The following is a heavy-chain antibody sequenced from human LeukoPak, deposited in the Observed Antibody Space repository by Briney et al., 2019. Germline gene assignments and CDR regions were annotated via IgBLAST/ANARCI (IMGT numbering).Heavy chain of an antibody. D-gene: IGHD3-10*02. CDR3: AELGITMIGGV. Sequence: PGGSLRLSCAASGLTFSTYSMNWVRQAPGKGLEWVSYISRSSTTIYYADSVKGRFTISRDNAKNSLFLQMNSLRAEDTAVYYCAELGITMIGGVWGKGTTVTISS. J-gene: IGHJ6*04. CDR2: ISRSSTTI. V-gene: IGHV3-48*01. CDR1: GLTFSTYS.